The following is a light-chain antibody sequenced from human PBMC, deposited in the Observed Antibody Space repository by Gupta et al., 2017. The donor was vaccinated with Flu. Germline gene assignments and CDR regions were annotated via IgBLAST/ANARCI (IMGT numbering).Light chain of an antibody. Sequence: ISCTWSSTKVGAPDDIKWYQQHPGTAPNLLIYGDSNRRSGVTDRVSGSKSGTSAALAITGLQAEEEEDYYCQAYERSLSGVWVFGGGTKLTVL. CDR1: STKVGAPDD. J-gene: IGLJ3*02. CDR2: GDS. V-gene: IGLV1-40*01. CDR3: QAYERSLSGVWV.